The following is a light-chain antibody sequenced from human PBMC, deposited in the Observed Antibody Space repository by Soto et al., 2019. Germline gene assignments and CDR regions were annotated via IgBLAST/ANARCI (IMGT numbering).Light chain of an antibody. V-gene: IGLV2-18*01. Sequence: QSALTQPPSVSGSPGQSVTISCTGTNTDFVSYNRVSWYQQPPGTAPKLMIYEVSKRPSGVPDLFSGSKSGNTASLTISGLQAADEAEYCRSLYSSENVYVFGTGTKVTVL. J-gene: IGLJ1*01. CDR3: SLYSSENVYV. CDR1: NTDFVSYNR. CDR2: EVS.